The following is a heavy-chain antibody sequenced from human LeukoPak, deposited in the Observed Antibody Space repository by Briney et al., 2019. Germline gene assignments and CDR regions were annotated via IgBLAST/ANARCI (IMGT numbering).Heavy chain of an antibody. D-gene: IGHD6-19*01. CDR1: GFTFSSYT. CDR2: ISYDGSNK. Sequence: PGRSLRLSCAASGFTFSSYTMHWVRQAPGKGLEWVAVISYDGSNKYYADSVKGRFTISRDNSKNTLYLQMNSLRAEDTAVYYCAKARQWLAYGMDVWGQGTTVTVSS. CDR3: AKARQWLAYGMDV. V-gene: IGHV3-30-3*01. J-gene: IGHJ6*02.